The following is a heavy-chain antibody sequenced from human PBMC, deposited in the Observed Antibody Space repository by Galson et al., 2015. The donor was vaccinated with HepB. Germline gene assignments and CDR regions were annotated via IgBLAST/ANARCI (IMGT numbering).Heavy chain of an antibody. CDR3: ARETGVYSGESYPPDY. V-gene: IGHV3-21*01. Sequence: SLRLSCAASGFTFSSYSMNWVRQAPGKGLEWVSSITSSSSYIYYADSVKGRFTISRDNAKNSLYLQMNSLRAEDTAVYHCARETGVYSGESYPPDYWGQGTLVTVSS. CDR2: ITSSSSYI. D-gene: IGHD5-12*01. J-gene: IGHJ4*02. CDR1: GFTFSSYS.